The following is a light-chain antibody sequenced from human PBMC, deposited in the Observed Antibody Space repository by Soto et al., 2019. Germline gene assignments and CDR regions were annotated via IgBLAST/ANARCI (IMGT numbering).Light chain of an antibody. J-gene: IGKJ5*01. CDR3: QQYNNWPPIT. CDR1: QSVRSY. V-gene: IGKV3D-15*01. CDR2: GAS. Sequence: EIVMTQSPATLSLSPGERATLSCRASQSVRSYLPWYQQKPGQAPRLLISGASNRATGIPARFSGSGSGTDFTLTISSLESEDFAVYYCQQYNNWPPITFGQGTRLEIK.